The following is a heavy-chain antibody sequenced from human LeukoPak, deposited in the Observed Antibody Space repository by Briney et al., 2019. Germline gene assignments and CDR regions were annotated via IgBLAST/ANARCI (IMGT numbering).Heavy chain of an antibody. J-gene: IGHJ4*02. CDR2: VYYTGST. D-gene: IGHD3-22*01. V-gene: IGHV4-59*01. CDR1: GGSISGSY. CDR3: AKYYGNSGSLDY. Sequence: SETLSLTCTVSGGSISGSYWSWIRQPPGKGLEWIGSVYYTGSTYYNPSLKSRVTISVDTSKNHFSLRLSSVTAADTALYYCAKYYGNSGSLDYWDQGALVTVSS.